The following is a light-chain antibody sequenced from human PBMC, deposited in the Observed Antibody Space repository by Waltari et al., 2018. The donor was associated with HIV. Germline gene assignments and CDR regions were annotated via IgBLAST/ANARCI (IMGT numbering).Light chain of an antibody. J-gene: IGKJ4*01. CDR2: DAS. Sequence: DVVMTQTPPSLGVSLGERVTINCKSSQSVFYNSNSQNYLAWFQQKPRQPPNLLIYDASTRESGVPDRFSGSGSGIHITLTITSLQAEDLAIYYCMQYYSPPLTFGGGTRVDI. CDR1: QSVFYNSNSQNY. CDR3: MQYYSPPLT. V-gene: IGKV4-1*01.